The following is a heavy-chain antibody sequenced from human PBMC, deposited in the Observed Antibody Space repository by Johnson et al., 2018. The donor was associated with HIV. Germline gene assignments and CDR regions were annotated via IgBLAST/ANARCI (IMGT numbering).Heavy chain of an antibody. CDR3: ARLQSGVADDAFDI. Sequence: VQLVESGGGLVQPGGSLRLSCAASGFSFSSYAMNWVRQAPGKGLEWVSYISSSGSTIYYADFVKGRFTISRDNSKNTLYLQMNSLRAEDTAVYYCARLQSGVADDAFDIWGQGTTVTVSS. CDR1: GFSFSSYA. J-gene: IGHJ3*02. CDR2: ISSSGSTI. V-gene: IGHV3-48*01. D-gene: IGHD2-15*01.